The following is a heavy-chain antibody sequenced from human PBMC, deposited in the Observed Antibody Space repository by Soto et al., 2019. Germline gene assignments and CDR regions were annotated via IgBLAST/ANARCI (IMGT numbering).Heavy chain of an antibody. CDR1: GYSFTGHY. J-gene: IGHJ3*02. CDR2: IIPIFGTA. CDR3: ARGSIAPGGFDI. V-gene: IGHV1-69*13. D-gene: IGHD2-15*01. Sequence: ASVKVSCKASGYSFTGHYIHWVRQAPGQGLEWMGGIIPIFGTANYAQKFQGRVTITADESTSTAYMELSSLRSEDTAVYYCARGSIAPGGFDIWGQGTMVTVSS.